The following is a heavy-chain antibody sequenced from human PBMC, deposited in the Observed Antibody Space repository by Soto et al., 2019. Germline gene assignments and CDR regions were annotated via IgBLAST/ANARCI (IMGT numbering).Heavy chain of an antibody. Sequence: QVQLVESGGGVVQPERSLRLSCAAAGSTFTNYAVHWVRQAPGKGLEWVAVISSDGSHQYYAESVRGRFTISRDNFKNTVSLQINSLRRQDTAVYSCARLHCTATRCYLYHYGFDVWGQGTTVTVSS. CDR3: ARLHCTATRCYLYHYGFDV. D-gene: IGHD2-8*02. J-gene: IGHJ6*02. CDR1: GSTFTNYA. V-gene: IGHV3-30*04. CDR2: ISSDGSHQ.